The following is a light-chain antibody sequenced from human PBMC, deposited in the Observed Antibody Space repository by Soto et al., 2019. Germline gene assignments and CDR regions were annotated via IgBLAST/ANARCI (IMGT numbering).Light chain of an antibody. CDR1: QSVSSTY. J-gene: IGKJ4*01. CDR2: GAS. V-gene: IGKV3-20*01. CDR3: QQYGSSPPLT. Sequence: EIVLTQSPGTLSLSPGERATLSCRASQSVSSTYLAWYQLKPGQAPRLLIYGASSRATGIPHRFSGSGSGTDFTLTISRLEPEDVAVYYWQQYGSSPPLTGGGGTKVEI.